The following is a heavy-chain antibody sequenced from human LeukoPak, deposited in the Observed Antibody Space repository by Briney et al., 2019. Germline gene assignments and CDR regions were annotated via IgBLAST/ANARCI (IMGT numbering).Heavy chain of an antibody. CDR1: GGSFSGYY. J-gene: IGHJ4*02. V-gene: IGHV4-34*01. Sequence: SETLSLTCAVYGGSFSGYYWSWIRQPPGKGLEWIGSVYHSGSTYYNPSLKSRVTISVDTSKNQFSLKLSSVTAADTAVYYCASAVTTYYFDYWGQGTLVTVSS. D-gene: IGHD4-17*01. CDR3: ASAVTTYYFDY. CDR2: VYHSGST.